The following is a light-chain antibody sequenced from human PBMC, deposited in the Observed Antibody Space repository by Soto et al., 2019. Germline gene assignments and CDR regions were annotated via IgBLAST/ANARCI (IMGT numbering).Light chain of an antibody. CDR1: QSVTNY. J-gene: IGKJ2*01. V-gene: IGKV3-11*01. Sequence: EIVLTQSRAALSLSPGERATLSCRASQSVTNYLAWYQQKPGQAPRLLIYDASTRATGVPARFSGSGSGTDFTLTISSLEPEDFAVYYCQQRRNWPETFGQGTKLEIK. CDR3: QQRRNWPET. CDR2: DAS.